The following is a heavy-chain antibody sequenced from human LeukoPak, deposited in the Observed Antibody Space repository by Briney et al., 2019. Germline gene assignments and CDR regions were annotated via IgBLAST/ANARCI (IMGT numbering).Heavy chain of an antibody. J-gene: IGHJ4*02. V-gene: IGHV3-30*18. Sequence: PGGSLRLSCAASGFTFSSYGMLWVRQAPGKGLEWVAVISYDGSNKYYADSVKGRFTISRDNSKNTLSLQMNSLRPEDTALYYCAKDRSATALALRFFDFWGQGTLVTVSS. D-gene: IGHD5-18*01. CDR3: AKDRSATALALRFFDF. CDR1: GFTFSSYG. CDR2: ISYDGSNK.